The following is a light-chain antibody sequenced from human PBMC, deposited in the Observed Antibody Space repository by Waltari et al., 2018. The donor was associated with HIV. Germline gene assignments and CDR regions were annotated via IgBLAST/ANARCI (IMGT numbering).Light chain of an antibody. Sequence: QSALSQPASVSASPGQSVAISCPGSASDIGRYNYFSWYQQHPDTATTLILFEVNNRPSGISDRFSCSKSGTTASLTISTVRTDDEADYYCASYTVNSTGVFGTGTKLSVL. CDR2: EVN. CDR1: ASDIGRYNY. J-gene: IGLJ1*01. V-gene: IGLV2-14*01. CDR3: ASYTVNSTGV.